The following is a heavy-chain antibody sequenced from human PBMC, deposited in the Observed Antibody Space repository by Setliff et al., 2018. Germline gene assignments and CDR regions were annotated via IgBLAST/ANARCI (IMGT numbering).Heavy chain of an antibody. V-gene: IGHV3-23*01. CDR2: ISGSGRST. D-gene: IGHD1-26*01. CDR1: GFTFSTYA. CDR3: ARDSEGALDY. Sequence: LRLSCAASGFTFSTYAMSWVRQAPGKGLEWVSSISGSGRSTYYAATVKGRFTISRDNAKNSLYLQMNSLRAEDTAQYYCARDSEGALDYWGQGTLVTVSS. J-gene: IGHJ4*02.